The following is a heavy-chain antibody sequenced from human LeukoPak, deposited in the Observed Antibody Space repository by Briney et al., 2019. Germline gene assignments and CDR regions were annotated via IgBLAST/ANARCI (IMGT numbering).Heavy chain of an antibody. CDR1: GFTFSSYW. V-gene: IGHV3-7*01. D-gene: IGHD3-10*01. Sequence: PGGSLRLSCAASGFTFSSYWMSWVRQAPGKGLEWVANIKQDGSEKYYVDSVKGRFTISRDNAKNSLYLQMNSLRAEDTAVYYCARESLWFGESYYFDYWGQGTLVTVSS. CDR3: ARESLWFGESYYFDY. CDR2: IKQDGSEK. J-gene: IGHJ4*02.